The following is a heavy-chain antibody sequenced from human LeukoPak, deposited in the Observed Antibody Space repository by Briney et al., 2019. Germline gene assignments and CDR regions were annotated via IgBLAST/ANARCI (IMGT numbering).Heavy chain of an antibody. V-gene: IGHV4-59*01. CDR3: ARDKFLEGWSDYYCYGMDV. Sequence: SETLSLTCTVSGGSISSYYWSWIRQPPGKGLEWIGYIYYSGSTNYNPSLKSRVTISVDTSKNQFSLKLSSVTAADTAVYYCARDKFLEGWSDYYCYGMDVWGQGTTVTVSS. CDR1: GGSISSYY. D-gene: IGHD3-3*01. CDR2: IYYSGST. J-gene: IGHJ6*02.